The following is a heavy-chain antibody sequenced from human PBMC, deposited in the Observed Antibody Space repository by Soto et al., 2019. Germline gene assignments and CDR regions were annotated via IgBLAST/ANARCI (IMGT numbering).Heavy chain of an antibody. D-gene: IGHD7-27*01. V-gene: IGHV1-24*01. J-gene: IGHJ4*02. CDR3: ATVVGWGIISSLQY. CDR2: YVPEDGKT. Sequence: QVQLEQSGAEVKKPGASVRVSCKISGSTLSEFSMHWVRQAPGKGLEWMGGYVPEDGKTIYAPKFQDRVIMTEDTSTDTAYMELRSLRSEDTAVYFCATVVGWGIISSLQYWGQATPVTVSS. CDR1: GSTLSEFS.